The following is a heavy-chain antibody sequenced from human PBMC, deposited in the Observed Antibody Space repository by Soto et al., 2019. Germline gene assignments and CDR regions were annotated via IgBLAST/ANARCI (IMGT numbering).Heavy chain of an antibody. D-gene: IGHD6-19*01. CDR2: IKQDGGEK. CDR1: GFTFSSYW. V-gene: IGHV3-7*01. CDR3: ARDRRYSSGWYGNWFDP. Sequence: EVQLVESGGGLVQPGGSLRLSCAASGFTFSSYWMSWVRQAPGKGLEWVANIKQDGGEKYYVDSVKGRFTISRDNAKNSLYLQMNSLRAEDTAVYYCARDRRYSSGWYGNWFDPWGQGTLVTVSS. J-gene: IGHJ5*02.